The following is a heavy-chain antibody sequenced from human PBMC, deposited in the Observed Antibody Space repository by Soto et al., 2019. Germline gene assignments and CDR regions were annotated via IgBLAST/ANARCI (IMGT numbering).Heavy chain of an antibody. J-gene: IGHJ5*01. V-gene: IGHV4-30-4*01. CDR1: GDSISTVDYF. CDR3: ARGRYCLTGRCFQTWFDF. CDR2: IYKIATT. Sequence: PSETLSLTCSVSGDSISTVDYFWAWIRQPPGQALEYIGYIYKIATTYYNPSFESRVAISLDTSKSQFSLNVTSVTAADTAVYFWARGRYCLTGRCFQTWFDFWGQGPLVTVSS. D-gene: IGHD1-20*01.